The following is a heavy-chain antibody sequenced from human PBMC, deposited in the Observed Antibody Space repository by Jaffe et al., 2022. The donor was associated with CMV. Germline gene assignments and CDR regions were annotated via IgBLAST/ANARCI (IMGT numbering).Heavy chain of an antibody. Sequence: QVQLVESGGGLVKPGGSLRLSCAASGFTFSDYYMSWIRQAPGKGLEWVSYISSSSSYTNYADSVKGRFTISRDNAKNSLYLQMNSLRAEDTAVYYCARVGIPSSGWYGFFDYWGQGTLVTVSS. D-gene: IGHD6-19*01. J-gene: IGHJ4*02. CDR3: ARVGIPSSGWYGFFDY. V-gene: IGHV3-11*06. CDR1: GFTFSDYY. CDR2: ISSSSSYT.